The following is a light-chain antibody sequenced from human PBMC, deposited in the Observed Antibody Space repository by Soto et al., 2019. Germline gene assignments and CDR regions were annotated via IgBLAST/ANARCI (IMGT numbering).Light chain of an antibody. Sequence: QSVLTQPASVSGSPGKSITISCTGTSSDVGGYNYVSWYQQHPGKAPKLMIYDVSSRPSGVSNRFSGSKSGNTASLTISGLQAEDEADYYCSSYTSSSTVVVFGGGTKVTVL. CDR3: SSYTSSSTVVV. J-gene: IGLJ2*01. V-gene: IGLV2-14*01. CDR2: DVS. CDR1: SSDVGGYNY.